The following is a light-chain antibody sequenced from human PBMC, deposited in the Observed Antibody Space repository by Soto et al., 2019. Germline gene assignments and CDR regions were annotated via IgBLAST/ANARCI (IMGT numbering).Light chain of an antibody. V-gene: IGLV2-14*01. CDR1: SSDVGRYNF. CDR3: SSYTSSTTDV. J-gene: IGLJ1*01. CDR2: DVS. Sequence: QSELTQPASVSGSPGQSITISCTRTSSDVGRYNFVSWYQQHPGKAPKLMIYDVSNRPSGVSNRFSGSKSDNTASLTISGLQAEDEADYYCSSYTSSTTDVFGTGTKVTVL.